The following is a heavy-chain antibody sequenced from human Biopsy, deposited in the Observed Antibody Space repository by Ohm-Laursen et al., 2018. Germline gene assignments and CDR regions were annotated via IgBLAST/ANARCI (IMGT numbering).Heavy chain of an antibody. CDR3: ARGSNDFGGLYFPR. D-gene: IGHD2/OR15-2a*01. CDR2: ISYTGYT. Sequence: SQTLSLTCTVSGGSFTGHYWSWIRQPPGKGPEWIGHISYTGYTSYNASLKSRVTISVDTSRNHFSLRLSSLTAADTAVYYCARGSNDFGGLYFPRWGQGTLLTVSS. CDR1: GGSFTGHY. J-gene: IGHJ4*02. V-gene: IGHV4-59*11.